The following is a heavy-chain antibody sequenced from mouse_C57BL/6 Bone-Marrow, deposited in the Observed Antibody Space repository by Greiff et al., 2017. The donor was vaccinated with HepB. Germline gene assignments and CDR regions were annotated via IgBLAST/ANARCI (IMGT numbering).Heavy chain of an antibody. CDR1: GFSLTSYG. CDR2: IWGVGST. Sequence: VKVVESGPGLVAPSQSLSITCTVSGFSLTSYGVDWVRQSPGKGLEWLGVIWGVGSTNYNSALKSRLSISKDNSKSQVFLKMNSLQTDDTAMYYCASGGSSSFAYWGQGTLVTVSA. D-gene: IGHD1-1*01. J-gene: IGHJ3*01. CDR3: ASGGSSSFAY. V-gene: IGHV2-6*01.